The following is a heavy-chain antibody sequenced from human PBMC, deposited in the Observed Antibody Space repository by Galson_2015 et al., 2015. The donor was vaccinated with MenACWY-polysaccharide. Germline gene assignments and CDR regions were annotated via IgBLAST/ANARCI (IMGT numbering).Heavy chain of an antibody. Sequence: SLRLSCAASGLTFSDYGMHWVRQAPGKGLEWVAVIWHDGSKKFYVDSVKGRFTISRDNSKSTLSLQMNSLRAEDTAVYYCAKDITSWYWEPWGRGTLVTVSS. CDR1: GLTFSDYG. J-gene: IGHJ2*01. V-gene: IGHV3-33*06. CDR3: AKDITSWYWEP. CDR2: IWHDGSKK.